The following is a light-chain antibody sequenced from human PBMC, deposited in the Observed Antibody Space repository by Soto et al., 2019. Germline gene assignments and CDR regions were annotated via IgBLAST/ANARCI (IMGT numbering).Light chain of an antibody. CDR2: GAS. Sequence: DIVLTQSPGTLSLSPGERAALSCRASQSVSSSYLAWYQQKPGQAPRLLIYGASNRATGVPDRFSGSGSGTDFTLTISRLESEDFAVYYCQQYGSSPPLTFGGGTKVDIK. J-gene: IGKJ4*01. CDR1: QSVSSSY. V-gene: IGKV3-20*01. CDR3: QQYGSSPPLT.